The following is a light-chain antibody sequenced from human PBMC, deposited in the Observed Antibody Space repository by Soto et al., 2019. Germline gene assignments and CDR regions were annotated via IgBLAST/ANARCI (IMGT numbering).Light chain of an antibody. CDR1: QSVDNNY. V-gene: IGKV3-20*01. J-gene: IGKJ2*01. CDR2: GAS. CDR3: HHYVSSPPYT. Sequence: EIVLTQSPGTLSLSPGERATLSCRASQSVDNNYLAWYQQKPGQPPRLLIYGASSRPTGIPDRFSGSGSGTDFTLTISRMEPEDFAVYYCHHYVSSPPYTFGQGTKLDFK.